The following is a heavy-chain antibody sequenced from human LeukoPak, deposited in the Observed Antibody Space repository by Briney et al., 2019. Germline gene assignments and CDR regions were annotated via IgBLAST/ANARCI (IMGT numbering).Heavy chain of an antibody. J-gene: IGHJ4*02. V-gene: IGHV4-39*07. Sequence: PSETLSLTCTVSGGSISSSSYYWGRIRQPPGKGLEWIGSIYYSGSTYYNPSLKSRVTISVDTSKNQFSLKLSSVTAADTAVYYCALTREYYDFWSGYYMKGFDYWGQGTLVTVSS. CDR1: GGSISSSSYY. D-gene: IGHD3-3*01. CDR2: IYYSGST. CDR3: ALTREYYDFWSGYYMKGFDY.